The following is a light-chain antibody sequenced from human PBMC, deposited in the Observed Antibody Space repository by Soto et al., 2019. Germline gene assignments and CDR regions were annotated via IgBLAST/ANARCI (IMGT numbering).Light chain of an antibody. CDR3: QQHYSTPAT. Sequence: DIVMTQSPDSLAVSLGERATVNCKSSQSILHSSNNRNYLTWYQQKPGQSPKMLINWASTRASGVPDRFSGSGSGKDFTLTISSLQAEDVAVYYCQQHYSTPATFGQGTKLEIK. CDR1: QSILHSSNNRNY. V-gene: IGKV4-1*01. J-gene: IGKJ2*01. CDR2: WAS.